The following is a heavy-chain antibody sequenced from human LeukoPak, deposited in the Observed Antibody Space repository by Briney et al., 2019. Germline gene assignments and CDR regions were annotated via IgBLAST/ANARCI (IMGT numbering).Heavy chain of an antibody. Sequence: PSETLTLTCAVSGGSISSGGYSWSWIRQPPGKGLEWIGYIYHSGSTYYNPSLKSRVTISVYRSKNQFSLKLSSVTAADTAVYYCARATSRPYCSGGSCYPNWFDPWGQGTLVTVSS. CDR1: GGSISSGGYS. V-gene: IGHV4-30-2*01. CDR3: ARATSRPYCSGGSCYPNWFDP. CDR2: IYHSGST. D-gene: IGHD2-15*01. J-gene: IGHJ5*02.